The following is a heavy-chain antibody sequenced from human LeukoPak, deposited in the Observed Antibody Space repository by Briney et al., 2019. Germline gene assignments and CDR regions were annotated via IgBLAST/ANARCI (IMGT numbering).Heavy chain of an antibody. Sequence: PSETLSLTCSVSGASLNGYFWNWVRQTPEKGLEWIGYVSHTGATTSNPTLKSRVSITIDTSKSQICLTMTSVTAADSALYYCARDRRGSFYTFDLWGPGTIVSVS. J-gene: IGHJ3*01. V-gene: IGHV4-59*01. CDR1: GASLNGYF. CDR3: ARDRRGSFYTFDL. CDR2: VSHTGAT. D-gene: IGHD1-26*01.